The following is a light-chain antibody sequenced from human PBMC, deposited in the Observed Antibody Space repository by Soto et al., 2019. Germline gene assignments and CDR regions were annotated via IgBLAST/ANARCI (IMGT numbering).Light chain of an antibody. CDR2: GNT. CDR3: QSYDDSLSVHYV. Sequence: QSVLTQPPSVSGAPGQRVTISCTGSSSNIGSTYDVQWYQQLPGTAPKLLILGNTDRPSGVPDRFSGSKSGTSASLAITGLQADDEADYYCQSYDDSLSVHYVFGTGTQLTVL. J-gene: IGLJ1*01. V-gene: IGLV1-40*01. CDR1: SSNIGSTYD.